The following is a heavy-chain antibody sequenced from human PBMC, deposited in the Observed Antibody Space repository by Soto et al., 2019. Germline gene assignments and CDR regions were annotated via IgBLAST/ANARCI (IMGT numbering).Heavy chain of an antibody. CDR1: GYTFTSYG. V-gene: IGHV1-18*01. Sequence: GASVKVSCKASGYTFTSYGISWVRQAPGQGLEWMGWISAYNGNTNYAQKLQGRVTMTTDTSTSTAYMELRSLRAEDTAVYYCAKDVEPSPGIAAAGTAVDYWGQGTLVTVSS. D-gene: IGHD6-13*01. CDR3: AKDVEPSPGIAAAGTAVDY. J-gene: IGHJ4*02. CDR2: ISAYNGNT.